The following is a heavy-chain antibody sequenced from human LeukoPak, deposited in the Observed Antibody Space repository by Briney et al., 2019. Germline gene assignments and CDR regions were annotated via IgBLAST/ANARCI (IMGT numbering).Heavy chain of an antibody. CDR2: IYYSGGT. D-gene: IGHD6-13*01. CDR1: GVSIRSYY. J-gene: IGHJ2*01. CDR3: ARVYYSNSYDYWYFDL. Sequence: PSETLSLTCTVSGVSIRSYYWSWVRQPPGKGLEWVAYIYYSGGTNYNPSLKSRVTILVDTSKNQFSLKLSSGPAADTAVYYCARVYYSNSYDYWYFDLWGRGTLVTVSS. V-gene: IGHV4-59*01.